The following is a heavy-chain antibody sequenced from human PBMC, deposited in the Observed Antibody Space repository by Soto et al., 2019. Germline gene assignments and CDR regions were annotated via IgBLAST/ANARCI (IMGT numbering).Heavy chain of an antibody. V-gene: IGHV1-2*02. Sequence: ASVKVSCKASGYTFTGYYMHWLRQSAGQGLEWMGWINPNSGGTNYAQKFQGRVTMTRDTSISTAYMELSRLRSDDTAVYYCARDLPYSSSWYPEGGDYWGQGTLVTVSS. D-gene: IGHD6-13*01. CDR3: ARDLPYSSSWYPEGGDY. CDR1: GYTFTGYY. CDR2: INPNSGGT. J-gene: IGHJ4*02.